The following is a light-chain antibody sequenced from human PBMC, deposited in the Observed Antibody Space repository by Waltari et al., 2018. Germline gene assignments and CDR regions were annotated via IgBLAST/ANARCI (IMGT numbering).Light chain of an antibody. CDR1: QSSVHSDGNTY. J-gene: IGKJ4*01. CDR3: MQGTHWPLT. Sequence: DVVITSPPLSLPFTLGQPPSISCRSSQSSVHSDGNTYLVGFQQRTHQSPRRLIYKVSNRESGVPDRFSASGSGTDFTLKISRVEAEDVGVYYCMQGTHWPLTFGGGTKVEIK. CDR2: KVS. V-gene: IGKV2-30*02.